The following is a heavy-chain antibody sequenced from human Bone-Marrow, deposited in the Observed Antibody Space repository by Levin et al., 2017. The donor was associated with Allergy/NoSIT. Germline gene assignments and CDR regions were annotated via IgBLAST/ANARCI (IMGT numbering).Heavy chain of an antibody. D-gene: IGHD2-15*01. Sequence: GGSLRLSCAASGFTVSNNYMRWVRQAPGKGLEWVSLIYSGGTTYYADSVKGRFPISRDNSKNTVYLQMNSLRAEDTAVYYCARNRHCIGGRCYSVWGQGTLVTVSS. CDR1: GFTVSNNY. V-gene: IGHV3-53*01. J-gene: IGHJ4*02. CDR3: ARNRHCIGGRCYSV. CDR2: IYSGGTT.